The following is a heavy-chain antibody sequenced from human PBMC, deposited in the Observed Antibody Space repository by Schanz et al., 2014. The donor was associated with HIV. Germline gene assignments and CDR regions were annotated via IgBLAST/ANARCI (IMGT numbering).Heavy chain of an antibody. CDR1: GFTFSNYA. V-gene: IGHV3-23*01. CDR3: AKPEYDSRGNSQSHFDY. CDR2: ISESGGRT. J-gene: IGHJ4*02. D-gene: IGHD3-22*01. Sequence: VQLLESGGGLVQPGGSLRLSCAASGFTFSNYAMIWVRQAPGKGLEWVSSISESGGRTYYADSVNGRFTISRDNSKNTLYLQMTTLRTEDTAVYYCAKPEYDSRGNSQSHFDYWGQGTLVTVSS.